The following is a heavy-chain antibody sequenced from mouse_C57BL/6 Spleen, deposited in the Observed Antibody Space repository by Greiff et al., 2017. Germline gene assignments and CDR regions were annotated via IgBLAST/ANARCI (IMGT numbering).Heavy chain of an antibody. CDR3: ARYGSSLDY. Sequence: EVQLQESGAELVKPGASVKLSCTASGFNFKDYYMHWVKQRTEQGLEWIGRIDPEDGETKYDPKFQGKATITADTSSNTAYLQLSSLTSEDTAVYYCARYGSSLDYWGQGTTLTVSS. D-gene: IGHD1-1*01. CDR1: GFNFKDYY. J-gene: IGHJ2*01. V-gene: IGHV14-2*01. CDR2: IDPEDGET.